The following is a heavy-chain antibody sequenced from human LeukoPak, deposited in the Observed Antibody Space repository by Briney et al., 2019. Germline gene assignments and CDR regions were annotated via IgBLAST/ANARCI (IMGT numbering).Heavy chain of an antibody. Sequence: GGSLRLSCAASGFTVSSNYMSWVRQAPGKGLEWVANIKQDGSEKYYVDSVKGRFTISRDNAKNSLYLQMNSLRAEDTAVYYCAKDYYDSSGYYHWGAFDIWGQGTMVTVSS. CDR3: AKDYYDSSGYYHWGAFDI. V-gene: IGHV3-7*01. J-gene: IGHJ3*02. CDR1: GFTVSSNY. CDR2: IKQDGSEK. D-gene: IGHD3-22*01.